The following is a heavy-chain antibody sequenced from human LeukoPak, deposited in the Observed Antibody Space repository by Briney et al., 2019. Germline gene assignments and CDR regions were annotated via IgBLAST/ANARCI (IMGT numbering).Heavy chain of an antibody. J-gene: IGHJ4*02. D-gene: IGHD6-13*01. Sequence: GGSLRLFCAASGFTFSTYWMSWVRQARGKGLEWVAKIKQDGSEKYYVDSVKGRFTISRDNAKNSLYLQMNSLRAEDTAMYYCARDSAGNDYWGQGTLVTVSS. CDR2: IKQDGSEK. V-gene: IGHV3-7*01. CDR3: ARDSAGNDY. CDR1: GFTFSTYW.